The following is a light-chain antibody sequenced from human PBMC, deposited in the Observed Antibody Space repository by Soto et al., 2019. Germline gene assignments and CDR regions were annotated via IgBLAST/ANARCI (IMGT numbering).Light chain of an antibody. CDR3: QQYGSSGT. CDR2: GAS. V-gene: IGKV3-20*01. CDR1: QSVAANY. J-gene: IGKJ1*01. Sequence: EVVLSQSPGTLSLSTGERATLSCRASQSVAANYLAWYQQKRGQAPRLLIYGASSRATGIPDRFSGSGSGTDFALTISRLEPEDFAVYYYQQYGSSGTFGQGTKVDIK.